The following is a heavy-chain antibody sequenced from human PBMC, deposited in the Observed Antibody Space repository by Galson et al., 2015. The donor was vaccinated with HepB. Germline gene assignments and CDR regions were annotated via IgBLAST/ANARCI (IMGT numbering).Heavy chain of an antibody. CDR2: IYYSGST. CDR1: GDSISSSGYS. V-gene: IGHV4-30-2*01. CDR3: ARAAPPPRFGGMDV. D-gene: IGHD3-10*01. Sequence: LSLTCAVSGDSISSSGYSWSWIRQPPGKNLEWIGYIYYSGSTHYNPSLKSRVIMSIDRSENQFSLKLNSVTAADTAVYYCARAAPPPRFGGMDVWGQGTTVIVSS. J-gene: IGHJ6*02.